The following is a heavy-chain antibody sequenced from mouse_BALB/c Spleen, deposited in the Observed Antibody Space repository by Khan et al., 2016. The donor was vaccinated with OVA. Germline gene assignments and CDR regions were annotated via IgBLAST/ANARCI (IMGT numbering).Heavy chain of an antibody. Sequence: VQLQESGPGLVAPSQSLSITCTVSGFSLTDYGVSWIRQPPGKGLEWLGAIWGGGSTYYSSVLKSRLSISKDNSKSQVFLQMNSLQIDDTAMYXCAREDYGSSSFDYWGQGTTLTVSS. J-gene: IGHJ2*01. CDR1: GFSLTDYG. V-gene: IGHV2-6-5*01. D-gene: IGHD1-1*01. CDR3: AREDYGSSSFDY. CDR2: IWGGGST.